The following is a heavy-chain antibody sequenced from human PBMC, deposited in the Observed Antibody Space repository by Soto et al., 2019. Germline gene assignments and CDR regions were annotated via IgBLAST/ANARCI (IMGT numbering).Heavy chain of an antibody. J-gene: IGHJ2*01. D-gene: IGHD2-21*02. V-gene: IGHV4-31*03. Sequence: TLSLTCTVSGDSITAGGHYWAWIGQHPEKGLEWLGYINYSGTTDYNPSLKSRLTVSVDTSKNQFSLSLSSVTAADTAIYYCAALTATYWNFSIWGRG. CDR3: AALTATYWNFSI. CDR2: INYSGTT. CDR1: GDSITAGGHY.